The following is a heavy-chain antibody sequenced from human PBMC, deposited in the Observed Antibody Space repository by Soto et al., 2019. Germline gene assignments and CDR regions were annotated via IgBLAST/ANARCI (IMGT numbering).Heavy chain of an antibody. J-gene: IGHJ6*02. CDR1: GCTFTSYG. V-gene: IGHV1-18*01. D-gene: IGHD3-16*01. Sequence: QVQLVQSGGEVKKPGASVKVSCKAYGCTFTSYGFSWVRQAPGQGLEWMGWINGYTGNTHYAQKFQGRVTMTIDTSTSTAYMELWTLISDDTAVYYCARSWVTGKGGMDVWGQGTTVTVSS. CDR2: INGYTGNT. CDR3: ARSWVTGKGGMDV.